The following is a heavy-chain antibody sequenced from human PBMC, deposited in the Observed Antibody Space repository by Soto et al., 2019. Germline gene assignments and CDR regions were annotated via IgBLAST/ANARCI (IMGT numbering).Heavy chain of an antibody. J-gene: IGHJ6*02. CDR3: ATDLPFMLDQEHSGYPYYYSMDV. Sequence: GASVKVSCKVSGYTLTELSMHWVRQAPGKGLEWMGGFDPEDGETIYAQKFLGRVTMTEDTSTDTAYMELSSLRSEDTAVYYCATDLPFMLDQEHSGYPYYYSMDVWGQGTTVTVSS. V-gene: IGHV1-24*01. D-gene: IGHD3-22*01. CDR2: FDPEDGET. CDR1: GYTLTELS.